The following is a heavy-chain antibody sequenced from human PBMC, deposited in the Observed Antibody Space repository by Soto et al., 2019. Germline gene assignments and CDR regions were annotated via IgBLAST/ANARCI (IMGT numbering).Heavy chain of an antibody. Sequence: ASVKVSCKASGYTFTSYAMHWVRQAPGQRLEWMGWINAGNGNTKYSQKFQGRVTITRDTSASTAYMELSSLRSEDTAVYYCARDQSYHAASFHGMDVWGQGTTVTVCS. J-gene: IGHJ6*02. D-gene: IGHD2-2*01. CDR2: INAGNGNT. V-gene: IGHV1-3*01. CDR3: ARDQSYHAASFHGMDV. CDR1: GYTFTSYA.